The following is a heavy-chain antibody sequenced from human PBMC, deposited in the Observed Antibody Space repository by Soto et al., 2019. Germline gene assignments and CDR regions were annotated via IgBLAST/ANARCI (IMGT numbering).Heavy chain of an antibody. CDR3: AKVRPLRDCTSTSCLGAFDI. D-gene: IGHD2-2*01. CDR1: EFPFRSNA. J-gene: IGHJ3*02. Sequence: EEQLLESGGGLVRPGGPLSLSCPASEFPFRSNALSWARQAPGKGLEWVSAIPASAVTTYYADSGKGRFTISRDNSKNTLYLRMNSLRAEDTAVYYCAKVRPLRDCTSTSCLGAFDIWGQGTMVTVS. V-gene: IGHV3-23*01. CDR2: IPASAVTT.